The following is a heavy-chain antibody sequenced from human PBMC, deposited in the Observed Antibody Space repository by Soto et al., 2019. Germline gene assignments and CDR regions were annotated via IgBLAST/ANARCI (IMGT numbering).Heavy chain of an antibody. J-gene: IGHJ4*02. D-gene: IGHD3-22*01. CDR1: GGTFSRHA. CDR3: ARWLGYDSNDYYYAY. V-gene: IGHV1-69*01. CDR2: IIPIFGTA. Sequence: QVQLVQSGAEVRKPGSSVKVSCKASGGTFSRHAISWVRQAPGQGLEWMGGIIPIFGTANHAQKFQGRVTIIADESPGTVHREMRHLRAEDKVMDYCARWLGYDSNDYYYAYWGQGTRVIVSS.